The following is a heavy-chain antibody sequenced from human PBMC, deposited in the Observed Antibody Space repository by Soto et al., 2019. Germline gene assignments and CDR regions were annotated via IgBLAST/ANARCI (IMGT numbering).Heavy chain of an antibody. CDR1: GGTFSSYA. CDR2: FIPMFNRP. CDR3: ARGQFHHVSNYYYALDV. Sequence: QVQLVQSGAEVKKPGSSVKVSCKASGGTFSSYAISWVRQAPGQGLEWMGGFIPMFNRPHSARKFQGRVTITADESTRTAYMDLSSLRSEDTAVYSCARGQFHHVSNYYYALDVWGQGTTVTVSS. J-gene: IGHJ6*02. V-gene: IGHV1-69*01.